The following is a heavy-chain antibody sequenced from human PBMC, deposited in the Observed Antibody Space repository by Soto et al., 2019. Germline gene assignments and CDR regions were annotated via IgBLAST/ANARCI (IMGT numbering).Heavy chain of an antibody. CDR3: ARTTTLITMVRGVIITDNWFDP. J-gene: IGHJ5*02. CDR2: INPSGGST. Sequence: QVQLVQSGAEVKKPGASVKVSCKASGYTFTSYYMHWVRQAPGQGLEWMGIINPSGGSTSYAQKGQGRVTMTRDTSTSTGYMELSSLRAEDTAVYYCARTTTLITMVRGVIITDNWFDPWGQGTLVTVSS. CDR1: GYTFTSYY. D-gene: IGHD3-10*01. V-gene: IGHV1-46*01.